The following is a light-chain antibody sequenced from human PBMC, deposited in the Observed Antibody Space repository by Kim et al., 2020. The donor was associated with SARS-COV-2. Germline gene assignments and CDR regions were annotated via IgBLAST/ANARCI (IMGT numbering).Light chain of an antibody. Sequence: SVSPGERPTLSCRASQSVSSNLAWYQQKPGQAPRLLIYGASTRATGIPARFSGSGSGTEFTLTISSLQSEDFAVYYCQQYNNWPGTFGQGTKLEI. J-gene: IGKJ2*01. V-gene: IGKV3-15*01. CDR3: QQYNNWPGT. CDR2: GAS. CDR1: QSVSSN.